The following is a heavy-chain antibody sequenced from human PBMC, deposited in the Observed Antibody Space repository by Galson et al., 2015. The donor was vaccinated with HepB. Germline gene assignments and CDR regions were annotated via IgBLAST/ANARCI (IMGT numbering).Heavy chain of an antibody. CDR1: GFIFDDYG. D-gene: IGHD2-15*01. CDR2: FSWDFRSI. CDR3: AKNNAYELSWFFES. Sequence: SLILSCAASGFIFDDYGMSWVRHSPGHGLEWVAGFSWDFRSIAYADSVRGRFTVSRDNAKNSLFLQMNSLRTEDTALYYCAKNNAYELSWFFESWGQGILVAVSS. J-gene: IGHJ4*02. V-gene: IGHV3-9*01.